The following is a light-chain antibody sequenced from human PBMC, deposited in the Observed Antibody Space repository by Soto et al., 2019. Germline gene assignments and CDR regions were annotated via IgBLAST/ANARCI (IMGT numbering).Light chain of an antibody. CDR1: SSDVGGYNY. Sequence: QSALTQPASVSGSPGQSITISRTGTSSDVGGYNYVSWYQHHPGKAPKLMIYEVSNRPSGVSNRFSGSKSANTASLTISGLQAEDEADYYCSSYRSGSTLVFGTGTKVTVL. V-gene: IGLV2-14*01. CDR3: SSYRSGSTLV. CDR2: EVS. J-gene: IGLJ1*01.